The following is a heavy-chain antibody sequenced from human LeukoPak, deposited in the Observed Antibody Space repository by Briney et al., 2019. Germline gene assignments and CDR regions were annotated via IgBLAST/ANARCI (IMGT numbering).Heavy chain of an antibody. CDR2: IYYSGST. CDR1: GGSISSSSYY. J-gene: IGHJ5*02. D-gene: IGHD1-26*01. CDR3: ARDPVGRGWFDP. Sequence: SETLSLTCTVSGGSISSSSYYWGWIRQPPGKGLEWIGSIYYSGSTYYNPSLKSRVTISVDTSKNQFSLKLSSVTAADTVVYYCARDPVGRGWFDPWGQGTLVTVSS. V-gene: IGHV4-39*07.